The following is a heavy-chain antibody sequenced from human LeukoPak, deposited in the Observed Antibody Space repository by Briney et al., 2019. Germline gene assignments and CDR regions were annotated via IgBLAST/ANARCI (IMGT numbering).Heavy chain of an antibody. CDR3: ARVRDISGHWGFLDY. CDR1: GFTFSSYW. D-gene: IGHD6-19*01. Sequence: AGSLRLSCAASGFTFSSYWMHWVRQAPGKGLVWVSRINSDGSNTNYADSAKGRFTISRDNAKHTLYLQMNSLRAEDTAVFYCARVRDISGHWGFLDYWGQGTLVTVSS. CDR2: INSDGSNT. V-gene: IGHV3-74*01. J-gene: IGHJ4*02.